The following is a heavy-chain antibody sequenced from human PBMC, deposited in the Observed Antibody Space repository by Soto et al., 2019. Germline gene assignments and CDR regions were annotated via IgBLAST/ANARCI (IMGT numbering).Heavy chain of an antibody. CDR1: GGSISSTSYY. CDR2: LFYSGGT. Sequence: PSETLSLTCTVSGGSISSTSYYWGWIRQPPGKGLEWIGSLFYSGGTYYNPSLQSRVTISVDSSKNQLSLNLKSVTAADTAIYYCARLQFCTDGNCYGRTDSWGQGTLVTVSS. J-gene: IGHJ4*02. CDR3: ARLQFCTDGNCYGRTDS. D-gene: IGHD2-15*01. V-gene: IGHV4-39*01.